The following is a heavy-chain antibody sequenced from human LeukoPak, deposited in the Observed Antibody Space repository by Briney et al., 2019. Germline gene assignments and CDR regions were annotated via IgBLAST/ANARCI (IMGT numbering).Heavy chain of an antibody. J-gene: IGHJ4*02. Sequence: PSETLSLTCTVSGGSISNYYWSWIRQPAGKGLEWIGRIYASGSTNYNPSLQSRVTISVDRSKNQFSLKLSSVTAADTAVYYCARMSNYYDTSGYYQSLDYRGQGTLVTVSS. CDR2: IYASGST. CDR1: GGSISNYY. V-gene: IGHV4-4*07. CDR3: ARMSNYYDTSGYYQSLDY. D-gene: IGHD3-22*01.